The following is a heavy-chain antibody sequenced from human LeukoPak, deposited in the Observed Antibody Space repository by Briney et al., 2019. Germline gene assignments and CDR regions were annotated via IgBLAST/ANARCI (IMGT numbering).Heavy chain of an antibody. CDR3: ARGAIVVAQRSPNRAEYFQH. V-gene: IGHV4-34*01. Sequence: SETLSLTCAVYGGSFSGYYWSWIRQPPGKGLEWTGEINHSGSTNYNPSLKSRVTISVDTSKNQFSLKLSSVTAADTAVYYCARGAIVVAQRSPNRAEYFQHWGQGTLVTVSS. D-gene: IGHD2-15*01. CDR2: INHSGST. CDR1: GGSFSGYY. J-gene: IGHJ1*01.